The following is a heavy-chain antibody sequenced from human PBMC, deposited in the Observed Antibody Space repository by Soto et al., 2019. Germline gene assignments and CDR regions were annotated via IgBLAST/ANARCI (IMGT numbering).Heavy chain of an antibody. CDR2: IYYSGSA. Sequence: QVQLQESGPGLVKPSETLSLTCSVSGASVDTFYWSWIRQPPGKGLEWIGYIYYSGSANNNPSLKSRVTISVDTSKNQFSLTLTSVTAADTAVYYCARQQADWDGSDNDYSPYFESWGQGTLVTVSS. CDR1: GASVDTFY. V-gene: IGHV4-59*08. CDR3: ARQQADWDGSDNDYSPYFES. D-gene: IGHD3-10*01. J-gene: IGHJ4*02.